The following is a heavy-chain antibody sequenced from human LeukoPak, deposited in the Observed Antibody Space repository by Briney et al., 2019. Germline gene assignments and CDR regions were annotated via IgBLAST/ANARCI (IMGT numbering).Heavy chain of an antibody. V-gene: IGHV3-74*03. Sequence: GGSLRLSCAASGFTLSGSWMHWVRQAPGKGLLWVSRISSDGSGSSTTYADSVKGRFTISRDDAKNTLYLQMNSLRGEDTAVYYCVKSSGWPDYWGQGTLVTVSS. J-gene: IGHJ4*02. D-gene: IGHD6-19*01. CDR3: VKSSGWPDY. CDR1: GFTLSGSW. CDR2: ISSDGSGSST.